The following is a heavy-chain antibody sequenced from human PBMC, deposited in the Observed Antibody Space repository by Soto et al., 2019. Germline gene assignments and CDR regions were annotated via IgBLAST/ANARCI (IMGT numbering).Heavy chain of an antibody. Sequence: AASVKVSCKASGGTFSSYTISWVRQAPGQGLEWMGRIIPILGIANYAQKLQGRVTMTTDTSTSTAYMELRSLRSDDTAVYDCARGVAGTFSWFDPWGQGTLVTVS. D-gene: IGHD6-19*01. CDR3: ARGVAGTFSWFDP. CDR1: GGTFSSYT. J-gene: IGHJ5*02. V-gene: IGHV1-69*02. CDR2: IIPILGIA.